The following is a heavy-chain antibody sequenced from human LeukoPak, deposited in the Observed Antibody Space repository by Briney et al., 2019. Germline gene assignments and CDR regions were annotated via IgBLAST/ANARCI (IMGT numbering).Heavy chain of an antibody. CDR3: ARSRGGLRSMDV. Sequence: RGSLRLSCAASGFPVSSNYMSWVRQAPGKGLEWVSVIYSDGGTYYADSVKGRFSISRDNSKNTVYLQMNSLRAEDTAVYYCARSRGGLRSMDVWGKGTTVTVSS. CDR1: GFPVSSNY. V-gene: IGHV3-53*01. CDR2: IYSDGGT. D-gene: IGHD5-12*01. J-gene: IGHJ6*04.